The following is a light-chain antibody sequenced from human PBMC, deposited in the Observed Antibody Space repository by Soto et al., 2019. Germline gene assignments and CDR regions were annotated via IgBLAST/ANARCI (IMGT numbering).Light chain of an antibody. CDR1: QTISHY. J-gene: IGKJ5*01. Sequence: DIQLTQSPSSLSANVGDRVTITCRASQTISHYLQWYQQKPGRAPKALVHAASRLQSGVPSRFSGSGSGTDFTLTISSLQPEDSATYFCQQSYTPPITFGQGTRLEIK. CDR3: QQSYTPPIT. CDR2: AAS. V-gene: IGKV1-39*01.